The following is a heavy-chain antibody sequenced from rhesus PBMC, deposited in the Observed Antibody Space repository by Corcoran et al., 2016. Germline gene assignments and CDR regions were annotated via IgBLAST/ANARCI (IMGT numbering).Heavy chain of an antibody. CDR2: ISGVSLDS. CDR3: ARGTPPDY. J-gene: IGHJ4*01. V-gene: IGHV4-99*01. CDR1: DYSISSGHY. D-gene: IGHD5-42*01. Sequence: QVHLQESGPRLVNPSETLSLTCAVSDYSISSGHYWGWVRQPPGKGMEYIGYISGVSLDSYYNASLNSLATISKDTSKNQFSLNLMSMSAADTAVYYCARGTPPDYWGQGVLVTVSS.